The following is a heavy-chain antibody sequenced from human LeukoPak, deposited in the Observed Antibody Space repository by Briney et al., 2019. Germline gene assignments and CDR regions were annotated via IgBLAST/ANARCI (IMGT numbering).Heavy chain of an antibody. V-gene: IGHV3-64*01. D-gene: IGHD1-26*01. Sequence: GGSLRLSCAASGFTFSSYAMHWVRQAPGKGLEYVSAISSNGDNTYYANSVKGGFTISRDNSRNTLYLQMASLRGEDTAVYYCARAPREGFSGSYHDYWGQGTLVTVSS. J-gene: IGHJ4*02. CDR2: ISSNGDNT. CDR1: GFTFSSYA. CDR3: ARAPREGFSGSYHDY.